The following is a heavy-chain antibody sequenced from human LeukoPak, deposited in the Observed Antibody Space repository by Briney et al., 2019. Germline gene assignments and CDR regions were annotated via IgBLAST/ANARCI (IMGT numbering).Heavy chain of an antibody. J-gene: IGHJ4*02. D-gene: IGHD6-13*01. V-gene: IGHV1-2*02. CDR1: GYTFTGYY. Sequence: ASVKVSCKASGYTFTGYYMHWVRQAPGQGLEWMGWINPNSGGTNYAQKFQGRVTMTRDTSISTAYMELSRLRSDDTAVYYCARVQSSSWGGADYWGQGTLVTVSS. CDR3: ARVQSSSWGGADY. CDR2: INPNSGGT.